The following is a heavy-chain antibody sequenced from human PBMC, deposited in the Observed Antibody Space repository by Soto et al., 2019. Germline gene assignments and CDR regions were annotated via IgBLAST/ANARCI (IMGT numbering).Heavy chain of an antibody. J-gene: IGHJ5*02. CDR3: ARDYCSDGSCLVDP. D-gene: IGHD2-15*01. V-gene: IGHV4-30-4*01. CDR1: GGSISSADYY. Sequence: QVQLQESGPGLVKPSQTLSLTCTVSGGSISSADYYWSWIRQPPGKGLEWIGYIYYSGSTYYNPSLKSRVTISVDTSKNPFSLKLSSVTAADTALYYCARDYCSDGSCLVDPWGQGTLVTVSS. CDR2: IYYSGST.